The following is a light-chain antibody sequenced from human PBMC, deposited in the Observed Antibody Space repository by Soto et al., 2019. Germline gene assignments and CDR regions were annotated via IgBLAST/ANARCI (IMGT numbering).Light chain of an antibody. V-gene: IGKV1-5*03. J-gene: IGKJ1*01. Sequence: DIQMTQSPSTLSASVGDRFTITCRASQSISSRLAWFQQKPGKAPKILIYKASSLESGVPSRFSGSGSGTEFTLTISSLQPEDFGIYYCQQYENYWTFGQGTKVDIK. CDR1: QSISSR. CDR2: KAS. CDR3: QQYENYWT.